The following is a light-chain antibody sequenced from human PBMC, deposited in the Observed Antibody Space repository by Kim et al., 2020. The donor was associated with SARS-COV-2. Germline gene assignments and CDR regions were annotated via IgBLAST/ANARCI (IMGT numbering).Light chain of an antibody. CDR1: NIGSKS. Sequence: APGKTTRITCGGNNIGSKSVHWYQQKPGQAPVLVIYYDSDRPSGIPERFSGSNSGNTATLTISRVEAGDEADYYCQVWDSSGDHYVFGTGTKVTVL. CDR2: YDS. V-gene: IGLV3-21*04. CDR3: QVWDSSGDHYV. J-gene: IGLJ1*01.